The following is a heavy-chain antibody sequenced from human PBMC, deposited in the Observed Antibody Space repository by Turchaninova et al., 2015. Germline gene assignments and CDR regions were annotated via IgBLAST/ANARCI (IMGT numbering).Heavy chain of an antibody. CDR3: ARGESSGSYYPYFDS. V-gene: IGHV4-34*01. J-gene: IGHJ4*02. Sequence: QVQLQQWGAGLLKPSETLSLTCAVYGGSFSGDYWSWIRQTPGKGLGWIGEINHRGSTNNNPPLTSRVAISVDNSKNQFSLRLSCVTAADTAVDYCARGESSGSYYPYFDSWGQGTLVSVSS. CDR1: GGSFSGDY. D-gene: IGHD3-10*01. CDR2: INHRGST.